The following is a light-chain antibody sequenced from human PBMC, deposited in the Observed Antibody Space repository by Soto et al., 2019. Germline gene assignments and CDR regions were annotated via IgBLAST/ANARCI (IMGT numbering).Light chain of an antibody. Sequence: DIQMTQSPSILSASVGDRVTITCRASQSISSWLAWYQQKPGKAPNLLIHKASHLESGVPSRFSGSGSGTEFPLTISSLQPGDCATYYCQHYNTYPWTFGQGTKVEIK. J-gene: IGKJ1*01. CDR1: QSISSW. CDR3: QHYNTYPWT. CDR2: KAS. V-gene: IGKV1-5*03.